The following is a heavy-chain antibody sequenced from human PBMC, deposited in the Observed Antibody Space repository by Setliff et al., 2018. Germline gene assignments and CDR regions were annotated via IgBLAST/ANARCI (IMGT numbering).Heavy chain of an antibody. CDR3: ARGLIAYASWYPNKRTYYYYMDV. J-gene: IGHJ6*03. CDR2: INPSGENT. D-gene: IGHD6-13*01. CDR1: GYTLSHYY. Sequence: GASVKVSCKASGYTLSHYYMHWVRQAPGQGLEWMGLINPSGENTNYAQKFQGRVNMTRDTSTSTVYMELRSLKSEDTATYFCARGLIAYASWYPNKRTYYYYMDVWGKGTTVTVSS. V-gene: IGHV1-46*01.